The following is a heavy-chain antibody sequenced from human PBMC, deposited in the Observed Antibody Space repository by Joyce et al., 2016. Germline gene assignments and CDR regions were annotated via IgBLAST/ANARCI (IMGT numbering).Heavy chain of an antibody. CDR2: IIGDGSVS. D-gene: IGHD3-22*01. J-gene: IGHJ4*02. V-gene: IGHV3-7*03. CDR1: GFTFRNYW. CDR3: ATEVGIPSGWDY. Sequence: EVQLVESGGGLVQPGGTLRLSCAASGFTFRNYWMAWVRQAAGKGMEWGANIIGDGSVSHYVDSLKGRFTISRDNNKNSVYLEMRSLRPEDTGVYYCATEVGIPSGWDYWGQGTLVTVSS.